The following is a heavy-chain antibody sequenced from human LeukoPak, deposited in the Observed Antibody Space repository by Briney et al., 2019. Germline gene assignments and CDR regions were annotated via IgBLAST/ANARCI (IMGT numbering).Heavy chain of an antibody. Sequence: SETLSLTCAVYRGSFSDHYWSWIRQPPGKGLEWIGEINHSGITNHNPSLRSRVTISVDTSKNQFSLKLSSVTAADTAVYYCARSLKQWMAQYYFDYWGQGTLVTVSS. V-gene: IGHV4-34*01. J-gene: IGHJ4*02. D-gene: IGHD6-19*01. CDR3: ARSLKQWMAQYYFDY. CDR2: INHSGIT. CDR1: RGSFSDHY.